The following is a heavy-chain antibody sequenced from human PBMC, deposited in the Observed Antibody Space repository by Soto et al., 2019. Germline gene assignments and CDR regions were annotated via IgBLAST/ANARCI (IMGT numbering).Heavy chain of an antibody. CDR1: GYTFTGYY. Sequence: ASVKVSCKASGYTFTGYYMHWVRQAPGQGLEWMGWINPNSGGTNYAQKFQGRVTMTRDTSISTAYMELSRLRSDDTAVYYCARGTDIVVVVAATRRPYNWFDPWGQGTLVTSPQ. CDR3: ARGTDIVVVVAATRRPYNWFDP. D-gene: IGHD2-15*01. CDR2: INPNSGGT. J-gene: IGHJ5*02. V-gene: IGHV1-2*02.